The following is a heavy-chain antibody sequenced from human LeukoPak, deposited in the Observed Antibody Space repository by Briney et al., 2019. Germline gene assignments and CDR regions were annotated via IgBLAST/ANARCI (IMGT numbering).Heavy chain of an antibody. J-gene: IGHJ4*02. CDR2: VSGSGDAT. V-gene: IGHV3-23*01. CDR1: GFTFGSYA. D-gene: IGHD2-15*01. CDR3: AKGNTGSAYSAVDH. Sequence: GGSLRLSCAASGFTFGSYALSWVRQAPGKGLEWFSTVSGSGDATYYADSVKGRFTVSRDDSKNTLHLQMDSLRAEDTALYYCAKGNTGSAYSAVDHWGQGTLVTVSS.